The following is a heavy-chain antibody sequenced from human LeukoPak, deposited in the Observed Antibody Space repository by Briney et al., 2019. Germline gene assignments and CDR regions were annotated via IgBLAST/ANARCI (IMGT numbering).Heavy chain of an antibody. V-gene: IGHV3-30*18. CDR1: GFTFSSYG. Sequence: PGRSLRLSCAASGFTFSSYGMHWVRQAPGKGLEWVAVISYDGSNKYYADSVKGQFTISRDNSKNTLYLQMNSLRAEDTAVYYCAKSGHGSGSYYSPKGYYYGMDVWGKGTTVTVSS. J-gene: IGHJ6*04. CDR3: AKSGHGSGSYYSPKGYYYGMDV. CDR2: ISYDGSNK. D-gene: IGHD3-10*01.